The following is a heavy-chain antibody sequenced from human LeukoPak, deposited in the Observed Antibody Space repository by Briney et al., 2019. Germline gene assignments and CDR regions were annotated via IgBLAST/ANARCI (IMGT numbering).Heavy chain of an antibody. V-gene: IGHV4-34*01. CDR3: ASAKSGYDPMGY. CDR1: GGSFSGYY. D-gene: IGHD5-12*01. CDR2: INHSGST. Sequence: SETLSLTCAVYGGSFSGYYWSWIRQPPGKGLEWIGEINHSGSTNYNPSLKSRVTISVDTSKNQCSLKLSSVTAADTAVYYCASAKSGYDPMGYWGQGTLGTVSS. J-gene: IGHJ4*02.